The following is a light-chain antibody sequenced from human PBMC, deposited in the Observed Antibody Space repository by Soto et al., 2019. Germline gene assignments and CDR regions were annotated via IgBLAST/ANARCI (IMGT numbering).Light chain of an antibody. CDR1: KGIYIY. J-gene: IGKJ1*01. CDR3: QKYDSAPRT. V-gene: IGKV1-27*01. CDR2: GAS. Sequence: DVQVTQSPASLSASVGDRVNISCRASKGIYIYLAWYQQKPGQVPKLVINGASSLQSGVPSRFSGSGSGTDFTLTINSLQPEDVATYYCQKYDSAPRTFGQGTKVDIK.